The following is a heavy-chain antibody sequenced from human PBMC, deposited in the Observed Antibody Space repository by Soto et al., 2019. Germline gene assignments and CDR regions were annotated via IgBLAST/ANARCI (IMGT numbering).Heavy chain of an antibody. CDR3: AQCTIFGVVYTSGGMDV. Sequence: EVRLLESGGDLVQPGGSLRLSCAASGFTFSSYAMTWVRQAPGKGLEWVSTIINNGGTTFYADSVKGRFTISRDNSKNTLFLQMNRLRAEDTAVYYWAQCTIFGVVYTSGGMDVWGQGTTVTVSS. V-gene: IGHV3-23*01. J-gene: IGHJ6*02. D-gene: IGHD3-3*01. CDR1: GFTFSSYA. CDR2: IINNGGTT.